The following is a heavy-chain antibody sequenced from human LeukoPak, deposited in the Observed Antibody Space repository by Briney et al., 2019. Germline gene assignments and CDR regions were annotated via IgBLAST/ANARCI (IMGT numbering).Heavy chain of an antibody. V-gene: IGHV3-30*02. J-gene: IGHJ3*01. CDR2: IRYDGSEK. Sequence: PGGSLRLSCAASGLTFKTAGIHWVRQAPGKGLEWVAFIRYDGSEKFYAGSVKGRFTISRDDSENTLYLYMNSLTPEDTAVYSCARGFRLTPPNDAFDAWGQGTLVAVSS. CDR1: GLTFKTAG. D-gene: IGHD2-15*01. CDR3: ARGFRLTPPNDAFDA.